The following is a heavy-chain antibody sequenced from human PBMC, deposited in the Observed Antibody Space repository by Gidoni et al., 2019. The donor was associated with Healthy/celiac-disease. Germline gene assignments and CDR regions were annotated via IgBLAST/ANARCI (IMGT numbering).Heavy chain of an antibody. D-gene: IGHD2-15*01. V-gene: IGHV3-23*01. CDR2: MSGSGGST. CDR1: GFTFSSYA. Sequence: EVQLLESGEGLVQPGGSLRLSCAASGFTFSSYAMSWVRQAPGTGLELGSAMSGSGGSTYYADSVKGRFTISRDNSKNTLYLQMNSLRAEDTAVYYCAKANRLLPNDYWGQGTLVTVSS. J-gene: IGHJ4*02. CDR3: AKANRLLPNDY.